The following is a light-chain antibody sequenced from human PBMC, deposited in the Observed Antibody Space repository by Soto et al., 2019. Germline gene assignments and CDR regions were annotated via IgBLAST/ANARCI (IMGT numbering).Light chain of an antibody. CDR2: DDD. V-gene: IGLV1-51*01. CDR1: SSNIGGNS. CDR3: GSWDSSLSAYV. Sequence: VLSQPPSVSAAPVQRVTISFSGSSSNIGGNSVSWYQQLPGTAPKLLIYDDDQRPSGIPDRFSGSKSGTSATLGITGFQTGDEADYYCGSWDSSLSAYVFGTGTKV. J-gene: IGLJ1*01.